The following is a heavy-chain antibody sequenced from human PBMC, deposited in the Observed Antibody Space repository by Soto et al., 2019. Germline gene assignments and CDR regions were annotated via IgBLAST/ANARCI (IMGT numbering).Heavy chain of an antibody. CDR1: GFTLSSYE. J-gene: IGHJ6*02. CDR2: VSSSGSTV. D-gene: IGHD2-2*01. Sequence: GGSLRLSCAASGFTLSSYEMNWVRQAPGKGLEWVSYVSSSGSTVYYADSVKGRFTISRDNAKNSLYLQMNTLRAEDTAVYYCARFQLLFVSYYGMDVWGQGTTVTVSS. V-gene: IGHV3-48*03. CDR3: ARFQLLFVSYYGMDV.